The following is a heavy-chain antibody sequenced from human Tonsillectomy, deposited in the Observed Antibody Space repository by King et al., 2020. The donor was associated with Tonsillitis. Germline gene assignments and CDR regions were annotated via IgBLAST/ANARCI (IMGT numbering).Heavy chain of an antibody. J-gene: IGHJ6*02. CDR2: ISYDGRNK. Sequence: VQLVESGGGVVQPGRSLRLSCAASGFTFSSYAMHWVRQAPGKGLEWVAVISYDGRNKYYADSVKGRFTISRDNSKNTLYLQMNSLRAEDTAVYYCARDRLMAAATSTDYGMDVWGQGTTVTVSS. V-gene: IGHV3-30*04. CDR3: ARDRLMAAATSTDYGMDV. CDR1: GFTFSSYA. D-gene: IGHD6-13*01.